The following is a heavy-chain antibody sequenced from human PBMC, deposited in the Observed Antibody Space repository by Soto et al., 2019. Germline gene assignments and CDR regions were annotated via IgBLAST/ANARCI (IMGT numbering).Heavy chain of an antibody. CDR1: GYSFTSYW. Sequence: GESLKISCKGSGYSFTSYWISWVRQMPGKGLEWMGRIDPSDSYTNYSPSFQGHVTISADKSISTAYLQWSSLKASDTAMYYCARHYDSSGYYYDDYFDYWGQGALVTVSS. D-gene: IGHD3-22*01. J-gene: IGHJ4*02. CDR3: ARHYDSSGYYYDDYFDY. CDR2: IDPSDSYT. V-gene: IGHV5-10-1*01.